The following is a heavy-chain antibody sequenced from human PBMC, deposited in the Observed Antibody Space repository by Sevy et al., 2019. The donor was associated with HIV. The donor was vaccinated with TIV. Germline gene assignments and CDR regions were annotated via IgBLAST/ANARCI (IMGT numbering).Heavy chain of an antibody. CDR1: GFTFSSYW. CDR3: ARDFNLFQASCWFDP. CDR2: INSDGSSK. D-gene: IGHD2-2*01. V-gene: IGHV3-74*01. Sequence: GESLKISCAASGFTFSSYWMHWVRQAPGKGLVWVSRINSDGSSKSYADAVKGRFTISRDNAKNTLYLQMNSLRAEDTAVYYCARDFNLFQASCWFDPWGQGTLVTVSS. J-gene: IGHJ5*02.